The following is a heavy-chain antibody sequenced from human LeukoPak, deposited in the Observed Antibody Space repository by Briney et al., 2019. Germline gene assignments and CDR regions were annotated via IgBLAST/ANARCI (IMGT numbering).Heavy chain of an antibody. CDR3: ATDPGDTAMEGN. CDR2: FDPEDGET. Sequence: ASVKVSCKVSGYTLTELSMHWVRQAPGKGLEWMGGFDPEDGETIYAQKFQGRVTMTEDTSTDTAYMELSSLRSEDTAMYYCATDPGDTAMEGNWGQGTLVTVSS. J-gene: IGHJ4*02. D-gene: IGHD5-18*01. V-gene: IGHV1-24*01. CDR1: GYTLTELS.